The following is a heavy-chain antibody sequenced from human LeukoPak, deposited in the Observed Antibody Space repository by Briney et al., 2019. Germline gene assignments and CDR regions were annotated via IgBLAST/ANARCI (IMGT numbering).Heavy chain of an antibody. CDR3: ARDRDSDYYDSSGKNFDY. D-gene: IGHD3-22*01. CDR2: ISAYNGNT. V-gene: IGHV1-18*01. Sequence: ASVKVSCKASGYTFTSYGISWVRQAPGQGLEWMGWISAYNGNTNYAQKLQGRVTMTTDTSTSTAYMEPRSLRSDDTAVYYCARDRDSDYYDSSGKNFDYWGQGTLVTVSS. J-gene: IGHJ4*02. CDR1: GYTFTSYG.